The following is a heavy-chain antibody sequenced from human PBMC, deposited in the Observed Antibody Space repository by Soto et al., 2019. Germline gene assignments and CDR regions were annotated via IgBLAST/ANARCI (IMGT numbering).Heavy chain of an antibody. CDR1: GFTFSSYG. V-gene: IGHV3-33*01. Sequence: PGGSLRLSCAASGFTFSSYGMHWVRQAPGKGLEWVAVIWYDGSNKYYADSVKGRFTISRDNSKNTLYLQMNSLRAEDTAVYYCARVVHRYYDSSGVDYWGQGTLVTVSS. CDR3: ARVVHRYYDSSGVDY. D-gene: IGHD3-22*01. CDR2: IWYDGSNK. J-gene: IGHJ4*02.